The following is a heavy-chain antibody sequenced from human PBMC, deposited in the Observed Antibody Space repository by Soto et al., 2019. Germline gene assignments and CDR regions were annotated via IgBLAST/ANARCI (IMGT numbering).Heavy chain of an antibody. J-gene: IGHJ6*02. CDR2: IYYSGST. V-gene: IGHV4-39*01. CDR3: AGSFDCSSTSCYTHDYYYYGMDV. CDR1: GGSISSSSYY. Sequence: SETLSLTCTVSGGSISSSSYYWGWIRQPPGKGLEWIGSIYYSGSTYYNPSLKSRVTISVDTSKNQFSLKLSSVTAADTAVYYCAGSFDCSSTSCYTHDYYYYGMDVWGQGTTV. D-gene: IGHD2-2*02.